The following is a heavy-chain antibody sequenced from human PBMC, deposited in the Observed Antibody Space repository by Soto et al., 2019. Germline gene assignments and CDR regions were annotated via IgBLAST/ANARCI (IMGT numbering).Heavy chain of an antibody. V-gene: IGHV3-53*01. J-gene: IGHJ4*02. CDR1: GFSVGGNH. CDR2: IHTSGDT. CDR3: ARGVNDDS. Sequence: QTGGSLRLSCAASGFSVGGNHLTWVRQAPGKGLEWVAVIHTSGDTYYADSVQGRFTISRDNSKNTVYLQMNSLRVGDTAMYFCARGVNDDSWGQGTLVTVYS. D-gene: IGHD2-8*01.